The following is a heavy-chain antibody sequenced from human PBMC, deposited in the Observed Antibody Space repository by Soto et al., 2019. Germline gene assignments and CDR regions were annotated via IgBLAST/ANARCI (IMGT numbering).Heavy chain of an antibody. J-gene: IGHJ6*02. CDR1: GYTFTSYA. Sequence: AASVKVSCKASGYTFTSYAMHWVRQAPGQRLEWMGWINAGNGNTKYSQKFQGRVTITRDTSASTAYMELSSLRSEDTAVYYCARVGTAVYYYGMDVWGQGTTVTVSS. CDR3: ARVGTAVYYYGMDV. CDR2: INAGNGNT. V-gene: IGHV1-3*01. D-gene: IGHD6-19*01.